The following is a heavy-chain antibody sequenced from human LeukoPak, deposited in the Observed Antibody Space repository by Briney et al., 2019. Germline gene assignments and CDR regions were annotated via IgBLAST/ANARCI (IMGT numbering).Heavy chain of an antibody. Sequence: SETLSLTCTVSGGSISSSSYYWGWIRQPPGKGLEWIGSIYYSGSTYYNPSLKSRVTISVDTSKNQFSLKLSSVTAADTSVYYCARHNDYGDYVVDYWGQGTLVTVPP. CDR1: GGSISSSSYY. CDR3: ARHNDYGDYVVDY. CDR2: IYYSGST. D-gene: IGHD4-17*01. V-gene: IGHV4-39*01. J-gene: IGHJ4*02.